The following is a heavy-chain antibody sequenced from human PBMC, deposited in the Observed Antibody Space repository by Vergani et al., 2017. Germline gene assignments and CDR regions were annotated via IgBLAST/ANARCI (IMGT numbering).Heavy chain of an antibody. J-gene: IGHJ4*02. CDR2: ISWNSGSI. D-gene: IGHD5-12*01. V-gene: IGHV3-9*01. CDR3: AKDGGYSGYDRLTLPYYFDY. Sequence: EVQLVESGGGLVQPGGSLRLSCAASGFTFDDYAMHWVRQAPGKGLEWVSGISWNSGSIGYADSVKGRFTISRDNAKNSLYLQMNSLRAEDTALYYCAKDGGYSGYDRLTLPYYFDYWGQGTLVTVSS. CDR1: GFTFDDYA.